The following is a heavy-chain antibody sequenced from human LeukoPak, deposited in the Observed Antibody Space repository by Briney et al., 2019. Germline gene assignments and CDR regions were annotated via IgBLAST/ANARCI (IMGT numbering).Heavy chain of an antibody. D-gene: IGHD6-19*01. V-gene: IGHV1-18*01. Sequence: ASVKVSCKASGYTFTSYGISWVQQAPGQGLEWMGWISAYNGNTNYAQKLQGRVTMTTDTSTSTAYMELRSLRSDDTAVYYCAKEAVAGTPDAFDIWGQGTMVTVSS. J-gene: IGHJ3*02. CDR3: AKEAVAGTPDAFDI. CDR2: ISAYNGNT. CDR1: GYTFTSYG.